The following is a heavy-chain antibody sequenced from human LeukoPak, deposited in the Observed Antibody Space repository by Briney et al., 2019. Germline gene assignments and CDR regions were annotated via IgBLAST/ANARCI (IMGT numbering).Heavy chain of an antibody. V-gene: IGHV3-48*03. Sequence: GGSLRLSCAASGFSISSYEMNWGRQAPGKGLEWVSYISSSGSTIYYADSVKGRFTMSRDNAKNSLYLQMNSLRAEDTAVYYCARFSTTWYTALDYWGQGTVVTVSS. CDR3: ARFSTTWYTALDY. CDR2: ISSSGSTI. J-gene: IGHJ4*02. D-gene: IGHD6-13*01. CDR1: GFSISSYE.